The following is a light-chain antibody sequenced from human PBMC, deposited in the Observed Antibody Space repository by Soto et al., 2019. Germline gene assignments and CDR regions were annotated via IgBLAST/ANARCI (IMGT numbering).Light chain of an antibody. CDR1: HSVISN. Sequence: EIVMTQSPATLCVSPGERATLSCRATHSVISNSAWYQQKPGQAPRLLIYGASTRATGIPARFSGSGSGTGFTLTISSLQAEDFAFYYCQQYNNWPQTFGQGTKVDIK. CDR2: GAS. CDR3: QQYNNWPQT. V-gene: IGKV3-15*01. J-gene: IGKJ1*01.